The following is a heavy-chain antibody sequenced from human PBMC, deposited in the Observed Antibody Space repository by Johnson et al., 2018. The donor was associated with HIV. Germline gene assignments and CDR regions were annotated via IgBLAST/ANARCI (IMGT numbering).Heavy chain of an antibody. CDR2: IKQDGSNK. D-gene: IGHD3-22*01. J-gene: IGHJ3*02. V-gene: IGHV3-7*01. CDR1: GFTFSSYW. CDR3: ARDRAIVVAYDAFDI. Sequence: VQLVESGGGVVQPGGSLRLSCAASGFTFSSYWMSWVRQAPGKGLEWVANIKQDGSNKYYADSVKGRLTISRDNSKNTLYLQMNSLRAEDTAVYYCARDRAIVVAYDAFDIWGQGTMVTVSS.